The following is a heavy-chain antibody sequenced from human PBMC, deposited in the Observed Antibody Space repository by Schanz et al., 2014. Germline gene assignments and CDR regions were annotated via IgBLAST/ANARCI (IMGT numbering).Heavy chain of an antibody. D-gene: IGHD3-9*01. Sequence: VQLVESGGGVVQFGRSLRLSCVASGFTFSSYGMHWVRQAPGKGLEWVAVIWSDGSGKYYADSVKGRFTISRDNAKNSMYLHMNSLRAEDTAVYYCAKQIHYDILTVTRNWGQGTLVTVSS. V-gene: IGHV3-33*03. CDR2: IWSDGSGK. CDR1: GFTFSSYG. CDR3: AKQIHYDILTVTRN. J-gene: IGHJ4*02.